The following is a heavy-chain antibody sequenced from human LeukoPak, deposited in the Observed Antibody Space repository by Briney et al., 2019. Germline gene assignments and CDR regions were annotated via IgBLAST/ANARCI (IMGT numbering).Heavy chain of an antibody. CDR2: ISWNSGSI. J-gene: IGHJ3*02. Sequence: GGSLRLSCAASGFTFDDYAMHWVRQAPGKGLEWVSGISWNSGSIGYADSVKGRFTISRDNAKNSLYLQMNRLRAEDTALYYCAKETPLEYSSSLGAFDIWGQGTMVTVSS. V-gene: IGHV3-9*01. CDR1: GFTFDDYA. CDR3: AKETPLEYSSSLGAFDI. D-gene: IGHD6-6*01.